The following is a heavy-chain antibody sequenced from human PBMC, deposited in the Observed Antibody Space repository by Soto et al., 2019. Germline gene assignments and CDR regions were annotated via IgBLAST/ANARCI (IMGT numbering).Heavy chain of an antibody. Sequence: QVQLVQSGAEVKKPGASVKVSCKASGDTFTSYAISWVRQAPGQGLEWMGWISAYNGNTKYAQKLQGRVTMTTDTSPSTAYMELRCLRCDDTAVYYCASDLSPEDYWGQGTLVTVSS. CDR2: ISAYNGNT. CDR3: ASDLSPEDY. J-gene: IGHJ4*02. CDR1: GDTFTSYA. V-gene: IGHV1-18*01.